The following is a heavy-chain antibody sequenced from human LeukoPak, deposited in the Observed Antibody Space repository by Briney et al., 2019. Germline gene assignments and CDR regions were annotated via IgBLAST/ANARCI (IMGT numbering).Heavy chain of an antibody. CDR1: GFTFSTYG. J-gene: IGHJ4*02. V-gene: IGHV3-33*01. CDR3: ARLLFDYGGNSAFDY. Sequence: GGSLRLSCAASGFTFSTYGMHWVRQAPGKGLEWVAVIWYDGSNKYYADSVKGRSTISRDNSKNTLYLQMNSLRAEDTAVYYCARLLFDYGGNSAFDYWGQGTLVTVSS. D-gene: IGHD4-23*01. CDR2: IWYDGSNK.